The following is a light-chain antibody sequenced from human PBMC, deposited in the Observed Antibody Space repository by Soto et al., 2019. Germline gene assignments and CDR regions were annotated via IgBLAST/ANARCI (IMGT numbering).Light chain of an antibody. J-gene: IGLJ1*01. CDR1: SSDVGGYNY. V-gene: IGLV2-14*01. CDR3: CSYTSSNTRQIV. CDR2: DVS. Sequence: QSALTQPASVSGSPGQSITISCTGTSSDVGGYNYVSWYQQHPGKAPKFMIYDVSNRPSGVSNRFSGSKSGNTASLTISGLQAEDDDDDDCCSYTSSNTRQIVFGTGTKLTVL.